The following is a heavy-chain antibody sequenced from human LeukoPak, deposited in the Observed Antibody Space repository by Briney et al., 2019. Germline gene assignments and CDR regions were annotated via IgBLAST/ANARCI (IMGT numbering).Heavy chain of an antibody. CDR1: GYTFTGYY. D-gene: IGHD6-19*01. J-gene: IGHJ6*03. CDR2: ISAYNGNT. CDR3: ARSPIARVAATTPYYMDV. Sequence: ASVKVSCKASGYTFTGYYMHWVRQAPGQGLEWVGWISAYNGNTNYAQKLQDRVTMTTDTSTSTGYMELRSLRSDDTALYYCARSPIARVAATTPYYMDVWGKGTTVTISS. V-gene: IGHV1-18*04.